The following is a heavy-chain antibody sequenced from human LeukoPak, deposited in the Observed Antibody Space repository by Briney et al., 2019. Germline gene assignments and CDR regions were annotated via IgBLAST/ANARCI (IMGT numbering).Heavy chain of an antibody. CDR3: AKDSQWLVRGGFDY. Sequence: PGGSLRLSCAASGFTFDDYAMHWVRQAPGKGLEWVSGISWNSGSIGYADSVKGRFTISRDNAKNSLYLQMNSLRAEDTALYYCAKDSQWLVRGGFDYWGQGTLVTVSS. CDR2: ISWNSGSI. CDR1: GFTFDDYA. V-gene: IGHV3-9*01. D-gene: IGHD6-19*01. J-gene: IGHJ4*02.